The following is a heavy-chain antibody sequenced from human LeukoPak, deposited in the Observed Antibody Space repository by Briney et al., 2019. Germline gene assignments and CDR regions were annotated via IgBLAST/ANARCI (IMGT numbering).Heavy chain of an antibody. CDR2: IYYSGST. D-gene: IGHD3-3*01. Sequence: SETLSLTCTVSGGSISSYYWSWIRQPPGKGLEWIGYIYYSGSTNYNPSLKSRVTISVDTSKNQFSLKLSSVTAADTAVYYCARGARRITIFGVVPDAFDIWGQGTMVTVSS. V-gene: IGHV4-59*01. CDR3: ARGARRITIFGVVPDAFDI. J-gene: IGHJ3*02. CDR1: GGSISSYY.